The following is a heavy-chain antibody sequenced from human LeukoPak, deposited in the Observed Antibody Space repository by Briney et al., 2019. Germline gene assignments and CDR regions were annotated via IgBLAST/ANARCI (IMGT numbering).Heavy chain of an antibody. CDR3: ASTSWTGYDY. J-gene: IGHJ4*02. CDR1: GFTLSYW. V-gene: IGHV3-7*01. CDR2: IKPDGSEE. D-gene: IGHD3/OR15-3a*01. Sequence: PGGSLRLSCAASGFTLSYWMTWVRQAPGKGLEWVANIKPDGSEEYYVDSVKGRFIVSRDNAKNSLYLEMNNLRVEDTAVYYCASTSWTGYDYWGQGTLVTVSS.